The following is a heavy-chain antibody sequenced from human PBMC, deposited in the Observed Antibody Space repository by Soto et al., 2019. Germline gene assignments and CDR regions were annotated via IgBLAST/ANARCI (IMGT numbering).Heavy chain of an antibody. V-gene: IGHV3-7*05. Sequence: DVQLMQSGGGLVQPGGSLRLSCAASGFTFGNYWMTWVRQAPGKGLEWVDNIRKDGSVEHYMDSVKGRFSVSRDNAKESLYLQMSSLRIEDTAVYYCAREANYRDSRVYYDVFDVCGKGTMVTVSS. D-gene: IGHD3-22*01. J-gene: IGHJ3*01. CDR3: AREANYRDSRVYYDVFDV. CDR1: GFTFGNYW. CDR2: IRKDGSVE.